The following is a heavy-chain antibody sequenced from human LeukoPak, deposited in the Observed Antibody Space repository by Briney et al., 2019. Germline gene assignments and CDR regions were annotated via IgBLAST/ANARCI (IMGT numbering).Heavy chain of an antibody. CDR2: IIPIFGTA. CDR3: ARESVAAGTGY. D-gene: IGHD6-19*01. Sequence: GASVKVSCKASGGTFSSYAIGWVRQAPGQGLEWMGGIIPIFGTANYAQKFQGRVTITADESTSTAYMELRSLRSDDTAVYYCARESVAAGTGYWGQGTLVTVSS. CDR1: GGTFSSYA. J-gene: IGHJ4*02. V-gene: IGHV1-69*13.